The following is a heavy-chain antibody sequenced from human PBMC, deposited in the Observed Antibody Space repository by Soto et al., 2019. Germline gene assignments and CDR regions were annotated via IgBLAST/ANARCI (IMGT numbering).Heavy chain of an antibody. J-gene: IGHJ4*02. CDR2: INPSDSYT. CDR3: ARQGGGTVTIGN. CDR1: GDSFSSYG. V-gene: IGHV5-10-1*01. Sequence: PXESLNIALQGSGDSFSSYGVNWVRQMPGKGLEWMGRINPSDSYTNYRPSFQGHVTISADKSISTAYLQWSSLKASDTAMYYCARQGGGTVTIGNWAQGALVTVP. D-gene: IGHD4-4*01.